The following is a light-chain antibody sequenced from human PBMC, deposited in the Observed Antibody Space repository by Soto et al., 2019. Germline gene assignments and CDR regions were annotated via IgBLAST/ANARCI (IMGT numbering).Light chain of an antibody. J-gene: IGKJ3*01. CDR3: QQANSFPHT. CDR2: AAS. V-gene: IGKV1D-12*01. CDR1: QGISSW. Sequence: DIQMTQSPSSVSASVGDRVTITCRASQGISSWLAWYQQKPGKAPKLLIYAASSLQSGVPSKLRGRGSGNDFTHTIISLQSEDVATYYCQQANSFPHTFGPGTKVDIK.